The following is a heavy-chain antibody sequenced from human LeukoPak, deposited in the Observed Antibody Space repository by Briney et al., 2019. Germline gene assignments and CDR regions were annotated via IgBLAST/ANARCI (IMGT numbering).Heavy chain of an antibody. Sequence: GGTLRLSCAASGFTFSSYGMSWVRQAPGKGLEWVSAISGSGGSTYYADSVKGRFTISRDDARNSLYLQMNSLRGDDTAMYYCAGERGGYGFYWGQGTLVTVSS. CDR1: GFTFSSYG. J-gene: IGHJ4*02. CDR3: AGERGGYGFY. V-gene: IGHV3-23*01. D-gene: IGHD5-12*01. CDR2: ISGSGGST.